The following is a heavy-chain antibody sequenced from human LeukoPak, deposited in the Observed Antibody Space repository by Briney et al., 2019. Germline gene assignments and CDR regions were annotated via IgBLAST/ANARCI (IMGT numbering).Heavy chain of an antibody. Sequence: SQTLSLTCAISGYSVSSNSAAWNWIRQSPSRGLEWLGRTYYRSKWYNDYAVSVKSRITINPDTSKNQFSLQLNSVTPEDTAVYYCARVLGSSGYYPFDYWGQGTLVTVSS. CDR2: TYYRSKWYN. V-gene: IGHV6-1*01. CDR1: GYSVSSNSAA. CDR3: ARVLGSSGYYPFDY. D-gene: IGHD3-22*01. J-gene: IGHJ4*02.